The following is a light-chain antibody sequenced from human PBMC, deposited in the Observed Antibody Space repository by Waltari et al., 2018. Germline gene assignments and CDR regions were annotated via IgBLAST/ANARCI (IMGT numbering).Light chain of an antibody. CDR1: SDVGGSNY. J-gene: IGLJ2*01. V-gene: IGLV2-14*03. CDR2: DVT. CDR3: DSWTDSDTLKLL. Sequence: QSALTQPASVSGSPGQSITISCTGSDVGGSNYVSWYQQHPGKAPQVMIYDVTDRPSGVSNRFSGSKSGDTASLTISGLQAEDEADYYCDSWTDSDTLKLLFGGGTKLTVL.